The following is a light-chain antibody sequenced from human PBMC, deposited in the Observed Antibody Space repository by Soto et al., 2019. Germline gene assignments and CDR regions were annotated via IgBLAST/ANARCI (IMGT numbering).Light chain of an antibody. CDR1: QSISSN. V-gene: IGKV3-11*01. CDR2: HAS. CDR3: QQRSNWPLT. J-gene: IGKJ4*01. Sequence: EIVLTQSPATLSVSLGGRCTLSCRAIQSISSNLAWYEQKAGQAPRLLVYHASNRATGIPARFSGSGSGTDFTLTISSLEPEDFEVYYCQQRSNWPLTFGGGTKVDIK.